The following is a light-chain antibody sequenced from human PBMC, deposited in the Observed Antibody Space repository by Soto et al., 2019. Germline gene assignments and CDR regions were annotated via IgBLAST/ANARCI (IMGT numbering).Light chain of an antibody. Sequence: QSVLTQPRSVSGSPGQSVTISCTGTSSDVGGYNYVSWYQQHPGKAPKLMIYDVSKRPSGVPDRFSGSKSGNTPSLTISGLQAEDEADYYCRSYAGSYFYVFGTGTKVTVL. CDR1: SSDVGGYNY. V-gene: IGLV2-11*01. CDR3: RSYAGSYFYV. CDR2: DVS. J-gene: IGLJ1*01.